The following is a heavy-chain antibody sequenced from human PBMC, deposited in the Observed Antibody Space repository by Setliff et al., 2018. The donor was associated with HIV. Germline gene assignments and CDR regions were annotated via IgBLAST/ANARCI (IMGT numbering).Heavy chain of an antibody. CDR2: MNPNSGNT. D-gene: IGHD3-22*01. CDR1: GYTFTSYD. Sequence: ASVKVSCKASGYTFTSYDINWVRRATGQGLEWMGWMNPNSGNTGYAQKFQGRVTMTRNTSISTAYMELSSLRSEDTAVYYCARGPNYYDSSGYYYRDAFDIWGQGTMVTVSS. CDR3: ARGPNYYDSSGYYYRDAFDI. V-gene: IGHV1-8*02. J-gene: IGHJ3*02.